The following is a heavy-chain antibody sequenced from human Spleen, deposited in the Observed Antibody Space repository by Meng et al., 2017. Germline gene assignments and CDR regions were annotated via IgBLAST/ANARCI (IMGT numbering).Heavy chain of an antibody. CDR2: ISSSGSTI. Sequence: GGSLRLSCAASGFTFSSYEMNWVRQAPGKGLEWVSYISSSGSTIYYADSVKGRFTISRDNAKNSLYLQMNSLRAEDTAVYYCARDRPPDAGRPNYDSSGYYGYWGQGTLVTVSS. V-gene: IGHV3-48*03. CDR1: GFTFSSYE. CDR3: ARDRPPDAGRPNYDSSGYYGY. J-gene: IGHJ4*02. D-gene: IGHD3-22*01.